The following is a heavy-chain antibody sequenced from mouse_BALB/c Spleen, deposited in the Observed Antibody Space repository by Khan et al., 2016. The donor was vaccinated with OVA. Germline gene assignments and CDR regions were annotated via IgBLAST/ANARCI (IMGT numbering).Heavy chain of an antibody. J-gene: IGHJ2*01. CDR2: INPHIGET. V-gene: IGHV1-20*02. Sequence: EVQLQQSGPELVKPGASVKISCKASGYSFTGYFMNWVMQSHGKSLEWIGRINPHIGETFYNQKFKGKAILTVDESSSTVHMELRSLASEDSAVYYCARKIGSDFDYGGQGTTLTVSS. CDR1: GYSFTGYF. CDR3: ARKIGSDFDY. D-gene: IGHD1-1*01.